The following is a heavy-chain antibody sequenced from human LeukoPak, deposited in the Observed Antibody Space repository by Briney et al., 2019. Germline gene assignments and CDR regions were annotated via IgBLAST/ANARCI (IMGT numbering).Heavy chain of an antibody. CDR2: ISYDGSNK. V-gene: IGHV3-30-3*01. D-gene: IGHD3-22*01. CDR3: ARDLVDYYDSSDYYPPSY. Sequence: GGSLRLSCAASGFTFSSYAMHWVRQAPGKGLEWVAVISYDGSNKYYADSVKGRFTISRDSSKNTLYLQMNSLRAEDTAVYYCARDLVDYYDSSDYYPPSYWGQGTLVTVSS. CDR1: GFTFSSYA. J-gene: IGHJ4*02.